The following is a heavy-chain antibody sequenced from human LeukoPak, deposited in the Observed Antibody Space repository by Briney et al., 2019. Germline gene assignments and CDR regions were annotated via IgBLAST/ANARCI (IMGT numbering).Heavy chain of an antibody. Sequence: GGSLRLSCAASGFTFSSYEMNWVRQAPGKGLEWVSYISSSGSTIYYADSVKGRFTISRDNAKNSLYLQMNSLRAEDTAVYYCASHHLAVAGLFDYWGQGTLVTVSS. CDR3: ASHHLAVAGLFDY. V-gene: IGHV3-48*03. CDR1: GFTFSSYE. J-gene: IGHJ4*02. CDR2: ISSSGSTI. D-gene: IGHD6-19*01.